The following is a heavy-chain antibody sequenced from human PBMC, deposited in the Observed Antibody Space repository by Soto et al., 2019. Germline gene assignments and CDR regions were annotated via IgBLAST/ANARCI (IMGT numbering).Heavy chain of an antibody. J-gene: IGHJ1*01. Sequence: EVQLVESGGGLVQPGGSLRLSCAASGFIFSTSWMTWVRQAPGKGLEWVANIKDDGIEIYYVASVRGRFTISRDNARSTLYLQMNNLRAEDTAHYYCVRDHDLYVRHFRNWGQGTLVTVSS. D-gene: IGHD1-1*01. CDR2: IKDDGIEI. CDR3: VRDHDLYVRHFRN. V-gene: IGHV3-7*01. CDR1: GFIFSTSW.